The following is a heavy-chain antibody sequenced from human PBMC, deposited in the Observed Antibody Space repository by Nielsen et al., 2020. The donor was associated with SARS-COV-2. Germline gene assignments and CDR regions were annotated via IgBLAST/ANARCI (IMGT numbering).Heavy chain of an antibody. CDR3: AHRLPYPYSSCWYLPPDWFDP. V-gene: IGHV2-70*12. Sequence: SCPTLVKPTQTLTLTCTCTGFSLSASGMRVSWIRQPPAKALVWLARIDWDDDKFYRTSLKTRLTISKDTSKNQVVLTMTNMDPVDTATYYCAHRLPYPYSSCWYLPPDWFDPWGQGTLVTVSS. J-gene: IGHJ5*02. CDR1: GFSLSASGMR. CDR2: IDWDDDK. D-gene: IGHD6-19*01.